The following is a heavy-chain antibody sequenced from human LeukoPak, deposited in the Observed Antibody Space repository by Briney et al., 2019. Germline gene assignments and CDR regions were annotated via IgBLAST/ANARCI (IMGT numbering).Heavy chain of an antibody. J-gene: IGHJ3*02. CDR2: IYYSGST. Sequence: SETLSLICTVYGGSISSYYWSWIRQPPGKGLEWIGYIYYSGSTNYNPSLKSRVTISVDTSKNQFSLKLSSVTAADTAVYYCARVSLDAFDIWGQGTMVTVSS. CDR1: GGSISSYY. V-gene: IGHV4-59*01. CDR3: ARVSLDAFDI.